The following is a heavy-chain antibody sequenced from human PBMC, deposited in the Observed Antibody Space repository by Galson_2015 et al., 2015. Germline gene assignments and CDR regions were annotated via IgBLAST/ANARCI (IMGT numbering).Heavy chain of an antibody. CDR2: IFSDGST. V-gene: IGHV3-53*01. CDR1: GLSVSNSY. D-gene: IGHD4-11*01. J-gene: IGHJ5*02. CDR3: AKDGCSNCFNWFDP. Sequence: SLRLSCAASGLSVSNSYISWVRQAPGKGLEWISDIFSDGSTHYADSVRGRFTISRDTSKNTVYLQMKSLRADDTALYYCAKDGCSNCFNWFDPWGQGTLVTVSS.